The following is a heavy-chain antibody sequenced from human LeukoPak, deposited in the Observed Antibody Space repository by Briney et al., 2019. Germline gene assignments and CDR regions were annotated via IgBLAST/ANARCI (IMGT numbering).Heavy chain of an antibody. CDR1: GGSISSYC. V-gene: IGHV4-59*01. Sequence: SETLSLTCTVSGGSISSYCWSWIRQPPGKGLEWIGYIYYSGSTNYNTSLKSRGTISVDTSKNQFSLKLSSVTAADTAVYYCARVPLVRGLREGYFDYWGQGTLVTASS. CDR2: IYYSGST. J-gene: IGHJ4*02. D-gene: IGHD3-10*01. CDR3: ARVPLVRGLREGYFDY.